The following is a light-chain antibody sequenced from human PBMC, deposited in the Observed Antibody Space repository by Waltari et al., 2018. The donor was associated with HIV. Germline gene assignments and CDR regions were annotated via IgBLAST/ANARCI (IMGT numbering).Light chain of an antibody. J-gene: IGLJ3*02. CDR3: CSYAGNNAWV. CDR2: DVN. V-gene: IGLV2-23*02. Sequence: QSALTQPASVSGSPGQSITISCTGTSRDVGGYNYFSWYQHHAGKAPKLLIYDVNKRPSGVSNRFSGSKSGNTASLTISGLQAEDESNYYCCSYAGNNAWVFGGETTLTVL. CDR1: SRDVGGYNY.